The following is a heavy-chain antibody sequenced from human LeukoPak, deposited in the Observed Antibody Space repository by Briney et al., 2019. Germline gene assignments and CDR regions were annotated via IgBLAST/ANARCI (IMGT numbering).Heavy chain of an antibody. D-gene: IGHD3-10*01. CDR1: GGTFSSYT. J-gene: IGHJ4*02. Sequence: SVKVSCKASGGTFSSYTISWVRQAPGQGLEWMGRIIPILGIANYAKKFQGRVTITADKSTTTAYMELSSLRSEDTAVYYCARDYGSGSYFNYWGQGTLVTVSS. V-gene: IGHV1-69*02. CDR2: IIPILGIA. CDR3: ARDYGSGSYFNY.